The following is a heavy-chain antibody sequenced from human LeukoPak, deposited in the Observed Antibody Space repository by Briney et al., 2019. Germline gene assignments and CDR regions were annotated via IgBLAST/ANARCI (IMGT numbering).Heavy chain of an antibody. V-gene: IGHV3-21*01. CDR2: ISSSSSSM. CDR1: GFTFSSYS. CDR3: ARGLGYSSGWAFDY. Sequence: GSLRLSCAASGFTFSSYSMNWVRQAPGKGLEWVSSISSSSSSMYYADSVKGRFTISRDNARNSLYLQMSSLRAEDTAVYYCARGLGYSSGWAFDYWGQGTLVTVSS. D-gene: IGHD6-19*01. J-gene: IGHJ4*02.